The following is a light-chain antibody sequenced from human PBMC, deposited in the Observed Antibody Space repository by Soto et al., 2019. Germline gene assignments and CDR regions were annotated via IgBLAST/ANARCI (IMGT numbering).Light chain of an antibody. Sequence: EIVMTQSPATLSVSPGERVTLSCRASQSVSSKLAWYQQKPGQAPRLLIYGASTRATDIPARFSGSGSGTEFPLTISSLQAEDSAVYYRQQYNYWPPGTFGQGTKLEIK. CDR3: QQYNYWPPGT. J-gene: IGKJ2*02. CDR1: QSVSSK. V-gene: IGKV3-15*01. CDR2: GAS.